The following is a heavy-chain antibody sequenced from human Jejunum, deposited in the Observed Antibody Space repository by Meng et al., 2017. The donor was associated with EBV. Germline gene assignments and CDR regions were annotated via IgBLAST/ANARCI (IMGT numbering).Heavy chain of an antibody. D-gene: IGHD1-1*01. Sequence: QITLRDSGPALGELPXPFTRTCTLSGVSRTTRPVGVGWIRQPPGEALEWLALIYWDDDKRYSPSLRSRLTVDKDTSKNQVVLTMTNMDPMDTATYYCAHRRDYDGAWNEGCFDYWGQGILVTVAS. CDR2: IYWDDDK. CDR1: GVSRTTRPVG. V-gene: IGHV2-5*02. J-gene: IGHJ4*02. CDR3: AHRRDYDGAWNEGCFDY.